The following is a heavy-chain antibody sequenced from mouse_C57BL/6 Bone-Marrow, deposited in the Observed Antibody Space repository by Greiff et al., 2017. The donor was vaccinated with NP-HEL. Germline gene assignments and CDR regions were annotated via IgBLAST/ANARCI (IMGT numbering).Heavy chain of an antibody. J-gene: IGHJ1*03. D-gene: IGHD1-1*01. V-gene: IGHV1-52*01. CDR1: GYTFTSYW. Sequence: QVQLQQPGAELVRPGSSVKLSCKASGYTFTSYWMHWVKQRPIQGLEWIGNIDPSDSETYYTQNVKGKATLTVDKSSSTAYMQLSSLTSEDSAVYDGARRGYGSRRGYFDVWGTGTTVTVSS. CDR3: ARRGYGSRRGYFDV. CDR2: IDPSDSET.